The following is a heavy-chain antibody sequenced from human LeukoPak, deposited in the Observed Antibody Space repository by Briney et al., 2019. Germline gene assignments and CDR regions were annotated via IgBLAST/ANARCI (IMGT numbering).Heavy chain of an antibody. CDR3: ARDVGYCSGGSCSNFDY. D-gene: IGHD2-15*01. CDR1: GFTFSSYS. J-gene: IGHJ4*02. Sequence: PGGSLRLSCAASGFTFSSYSMNWVRQAPGKGLEWVSSISSSSYIYYADSVKGRFTISRDNAKNSLYLQMNSLRAEDTAVYYCARDVGYCSGGSCSNFDYWGQGTLVTVSS. CDR2: ISSSSYI. V-gene: IGHV3-21*01.